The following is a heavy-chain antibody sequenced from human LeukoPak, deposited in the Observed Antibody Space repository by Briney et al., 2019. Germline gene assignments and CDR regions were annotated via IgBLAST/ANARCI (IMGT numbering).Heavy chain of an antibody. Sequence: GGSLRLSCAASGFTFRTYNMNWVRQAPGKRLEWVSYITSGGTTIYYADSVKGRFTISRDNAKNSLYLQMNSLRAEDTAVYYCARDYSTVTTFFDYWGQGTLVTVSS. CDR2: ITSGGTTI. V-gene: IGHV3-48*01. CDR1: GFTFRTYN. D-gene: IGHD4-17*01. J-gene: IGHJ4*02. CDR3: ARDYSTVTTFFDY.